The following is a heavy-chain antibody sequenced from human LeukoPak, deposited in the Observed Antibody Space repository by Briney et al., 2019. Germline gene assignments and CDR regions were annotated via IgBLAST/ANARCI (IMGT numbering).Heavy chain of an antibody. CDR3: ARVSHGSNYDILTGYYYYFDY. V-gene: IGHV4-59*01. D-gene: IGHD3-9*01. CDR2: IYYSGST. J-gene: IGHJ4*02. Sequence: SETLSLTCTVSGGSISSYYWSWIRQPPGKGLEWIGYIYYSGSTNYNPSLKSRVTISVDTSKNQFSLKLSSVTAADTAVYYCARVSHGSNYDILTGYYYYFDYWGQGTLVTVSS. CDR1: GGSISSYY.